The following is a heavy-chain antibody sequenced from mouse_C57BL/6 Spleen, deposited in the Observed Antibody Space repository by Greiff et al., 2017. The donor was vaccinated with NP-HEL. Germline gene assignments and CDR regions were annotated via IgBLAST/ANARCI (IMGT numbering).Heavy chain of an antibody. CDR2: IDPSDSYT. D-gene: IGHD1-1*01. Sequence: QVQLQQPGAELVMPGASVKLSCKASGYTFTSYWMHWVKQRPGQGLEWIGEIDPSDSYTNYNQKFKGKSTLTVDKSSSTAYMQLSSLTSEDSAVYYCARRYYGSSFWYFDVRGTGTTVTVSS. J-gene: IGHJ1*03. V-gene: IGHV1-69*01. CDR1: GYTFTSYW. CDR3: ARRYYGSSFWYFDV.